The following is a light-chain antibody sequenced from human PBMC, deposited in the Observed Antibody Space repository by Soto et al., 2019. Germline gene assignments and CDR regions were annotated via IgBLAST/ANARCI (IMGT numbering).Light chain of an antibody. V-gene: IGLV1-40*01. J-gene: IGLJ1*01. CDR3: QSYDSSLSGSEV. Sequence: QSVLTQPPSVSGAPGQRVTISCTGSSSNIGAGYDVHWYQQLPGTAPKLLIYGNGNRPSGVPDRFSGSKSGTSASLAITGLQAEDEADYYCQSYDSSLSGSEVFGTGTKVTXL. CDR1: SSNIGAGYD. CDR2: GNG.